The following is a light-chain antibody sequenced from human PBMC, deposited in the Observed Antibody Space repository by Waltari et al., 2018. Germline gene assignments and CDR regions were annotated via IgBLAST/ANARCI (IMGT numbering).Light chain of an antibody. CDR3: ATWDNSLNGL. CDR1: SSNIGRNS. V-gene: IGLV1-44*01. Sequence: QSVLTQPPSASGTPGQRVSISCSGSSSNIGRNSVNWYQQPPGTAPKLLIYSNNQRPSGVPDRFSGSKSGTSASLAISGLQSEDEADYYCATWDNSLNGLFGGGTKLTVL. CDR2: SNN. J-gene: IGLJ2*01.